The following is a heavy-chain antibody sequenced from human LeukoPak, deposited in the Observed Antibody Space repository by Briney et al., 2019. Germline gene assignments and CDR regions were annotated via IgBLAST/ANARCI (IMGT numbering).Heavy chain of an antibody. V-gene: IGHV3-30-3*01. CDR3: ARDERLYYDSSGYWPGDY. Sequence: GGSLRLSCAASGFTFSSYAMSWVRQAPGKGLEWVAVISYDGSNKYYADSVKGRFTISRDNSKNTLYLQMNSLRAEDTAVYYCARDERLYYDSSGYWPGDYWGQGTLVTVSS. D-gene: IGHD3-22*01. CDR2: ISYDGSNK. CDR1: GFTFSSYA. J-gene: IGHJ4*02.